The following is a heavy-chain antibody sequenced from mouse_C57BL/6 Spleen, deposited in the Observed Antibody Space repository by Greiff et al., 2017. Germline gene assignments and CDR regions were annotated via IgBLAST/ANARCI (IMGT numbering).Heavy chain of an antibody. Sequence: QVQLQQSGAELVRPGTSVKVSCKASGYAFTNYLIEWVKQRPGQGLEWIGVINPGSGGTNYNEKFKGKATLTADKSSSTAYMQLSSLTSEDSAVYFCARTRTAQDTYYAMDYWGQGTSGTVAS. J-gene: IGHJ4*01. V-gene: IGHV1-54*01. CDR3: ARTRTAQDTYYAMDY. CDR2: INPGSGGT. CDR1: GYAFTNYL. D-gene: IGHD3-2*02.